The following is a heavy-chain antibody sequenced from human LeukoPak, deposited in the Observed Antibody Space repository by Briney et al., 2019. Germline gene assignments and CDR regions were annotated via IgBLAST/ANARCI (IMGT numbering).Heavy chain of an antibody. D-gene: IGHD3-3*01. V-gene: IGHV4-34*01. J-gene: IGHJ3*02. Sequence: SETLSLTCAVYGGSFSGYYWSWIRQLPGKGLEWIGEINHSGSTNYDPSLKSRVTISVDTSKNQFSLKLSSVTAADTAVYYCARAKLYMDFWSNAFDIWGQGTMVTVSS. CDR3: ARAKLYMDFWSNAFDI. CDR2: INHSGST. CDR1: GGSFSGYY.